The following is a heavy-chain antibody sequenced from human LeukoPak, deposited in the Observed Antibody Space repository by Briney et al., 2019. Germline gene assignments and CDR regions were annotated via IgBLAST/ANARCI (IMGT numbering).Heavy chain of an antibody. D-gene: IGHD5-18*01. Sequence: KPSETLSLTCTVSGSSISSYYWSWIRQPPGKGLEWIGYIYYSGSTNYNPSLKSRVTISVDTSKNQFSLKLSSVTAADTAVYYCARDYSYPDYWGQGTLVTVSS. CDR3: ARDYSYPDY. CDR2: IYYSGST. CDR1: GSSISSYY. J-gene: IGHJ4*02. V-gene: IGHV4-59*01.